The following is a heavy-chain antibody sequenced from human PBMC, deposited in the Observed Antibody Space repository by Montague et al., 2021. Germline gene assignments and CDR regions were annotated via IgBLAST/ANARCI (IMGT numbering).Heavy chain of an antibody. CDR3: AKACGDTWESSHYAR. D-gene: IGHD2-21*02. J-gene: IGHJ4*02. Sequence: SRSLSLSASGFPFSNYAMSWVRQAPGKGLQWISDIRGDGGFTYHADSVKGRFAMSRDNSKNTLYLQMNSLRVEDTAIYYCAKACGDTWESSHYARWGLGTLVTVAS. CDR2: IRGDGGFT. V-gene: IGHV3-23*01. CDR1: GFPFSNYA.